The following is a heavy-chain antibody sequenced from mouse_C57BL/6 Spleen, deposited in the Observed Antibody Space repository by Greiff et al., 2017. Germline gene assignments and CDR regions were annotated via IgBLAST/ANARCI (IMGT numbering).Heavy chain of an antibody. CDR2: ISSGSSTI. CDR3: ARRAYWENSFDD. V-gene: IGHV5-17*01. D-gene: IGHD4-1*01. Sequence: EVHLVESGGGLVKPGGSLKLSCAASGFTFSDYGMHWVRQAPEKGLEWVAYISSGSSTIYYADTVKGGFTLSIDNAKNTLYLQMTSLRSEDTAMYFCARRAYWENSFDDWGQGTTLTVSS. J-gene: IGHJ2*01. CDR1: GFTFSDYG.